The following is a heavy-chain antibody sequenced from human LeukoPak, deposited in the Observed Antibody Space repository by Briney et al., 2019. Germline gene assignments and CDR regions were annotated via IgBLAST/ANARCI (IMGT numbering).Heavy chain of an antibody. D-gene: IGHD4-11*01. CDR1: GGTFSSYA. Sequence: ASVKVSCKASGGTFSSYAISWVRQAPGQGLEWMGGIIPIFGTANYAQKFQGRVTITADESTSTAYMELRSLISDNTAVYFCARDDYNDDLANNYFDYWGQGTLLTVSS. V-gene: IGHV1-69*13. CDR2: IIPIFGTA. J-gene: IGHJ4*02. CDR3: ARDDYNDDLANNYFDY.